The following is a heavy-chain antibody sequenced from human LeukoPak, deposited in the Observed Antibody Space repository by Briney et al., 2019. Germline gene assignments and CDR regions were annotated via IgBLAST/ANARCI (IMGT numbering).Heavy chain of an antibody. V-gene: IGHV1-18*01. Sequence: ASVKVSCKASGYTFTSYGISWVRQAPGQGLEWMGWISAYNGNTNYAQKLQGRVTMTTDTSTSTVYMELRSLRSDDTAVYYCAAQVSYCSGGSCYLVDYWGQGTLVTVSS. J-gene: IGHJ4*02. D-gene: IGHD2-15*01. CDR1: GYTFTSYG. CDR3: AAQVSYCSGGSCYLVDY. CDR2: ISAYNGNT.